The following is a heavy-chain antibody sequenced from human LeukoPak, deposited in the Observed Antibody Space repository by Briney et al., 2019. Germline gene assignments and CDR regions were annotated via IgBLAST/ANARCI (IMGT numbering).Heavy chain of an antibody. CDR1: GGSFSGYY. CDR3: SRGRGYSSSWYRDRYFQH. CDR2: INHSGST. J-gene: IGHJ1*01. D-gene: IGHD6-13*01. V-gene: IGHV4-34*01. Sequence: SETLSLTCAVYGGSFSGYYWSWIRQPPGKGLEWIGEINHSGSTNYNPSLKSRVTISVDTSENQFSLKLSSVTAADTAVYYCSRGRGYSSSWYRDRYFQHWGQGTLVTVSS.